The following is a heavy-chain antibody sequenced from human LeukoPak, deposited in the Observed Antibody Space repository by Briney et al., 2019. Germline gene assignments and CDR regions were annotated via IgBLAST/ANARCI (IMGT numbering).Heavy chain of an antibody. CDR2: ISYDGSNK. CDR3: AKVASYGLFDY. D-gene: IGHD5-18*01. CDR1: GFTFSSYG. J-gene: IGHJ4*02. Sequence: PGGSLRLSCAASGFTFSSYGMHWVRQAPGKGLEWVAVISYDGSNKYYADSVKGRFTISRGNSKNTLYLQMNSLRAEDTAVYYCAKVASYGLFDYWGQGTLVTVSS. V-gene: IGHV3-30*18.